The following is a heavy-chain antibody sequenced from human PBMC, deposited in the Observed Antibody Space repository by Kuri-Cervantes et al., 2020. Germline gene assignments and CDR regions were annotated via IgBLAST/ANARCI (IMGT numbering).Heavy chain of an antibody. V-gene: IGHV3-48*01. CDR3: ARDIAGTFDI. Sequence: ETLSLTCAASGFTFSSYSMNWVRQAPGRGLEWVSYISSSTSIIYYADSVKGRFSISRDTAKKLLYLQMNSLRAEDTAVYYCARDIAGTFDIWGQGTMVTV. CDR1: GFTFSSYS. D-gene: IGHD6-13*01. J-gene: IGHJ3*02. CDR2: ISSSTSII.